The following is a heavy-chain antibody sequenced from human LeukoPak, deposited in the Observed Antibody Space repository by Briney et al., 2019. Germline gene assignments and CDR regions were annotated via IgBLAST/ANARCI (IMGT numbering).Heavy chain of an antibody. J-gene: IGHJ4*02. V-gene: IGHV4-59*08. D-gene: IGHD1-26*01. CDR1: GGSISSYY. CDR2: IYYSGST. CDR3: ASYSGSYGSFDY. Sequence: SETLSLTCTVSGGSISSYYWSWIRQPPGKGLEWIGYIYYSGSTNYNPSLKSRVTISVDTSKNQFSLKLSSVTAADTAVYYCASYSGSYGSFDYWGQGTLVTVSS.